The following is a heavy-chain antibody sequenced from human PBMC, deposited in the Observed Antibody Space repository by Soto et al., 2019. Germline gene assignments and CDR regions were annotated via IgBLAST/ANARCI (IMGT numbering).Heavy chain of an antibody. J-gene: IGHJ4*02. CDR2: IYHSGST. CDR1: GGSISSGGYS. V-gene: IGHV4-30-2*01. CDR3: ARATYYYDSSGYYSGPFDY. D-gene: IGHD3-22*01. Sequence: SETLSLTCAVSGGSISSGGYSWSWIRQPPGKGLEWIGYIYHSGSTYYNPSLKSRVTISVDRSKNQFSLKLSSVTAADTAVYYCARATYYYDSSGYYSGPFDYWGQGTLVTLSS.